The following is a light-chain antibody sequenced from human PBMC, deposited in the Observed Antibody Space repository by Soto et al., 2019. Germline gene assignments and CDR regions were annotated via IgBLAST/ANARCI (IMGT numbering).Light chain of an antibody. J-gene: IGLJ2*01. Sequence: QSALTQPASVSGSPGQSITISCTGTSSDIGDYDYVSWYQQHPGKAPKLLIYDVTNRPSGVSNRFSGSKSGNTASLTIFVLQAEDEADYYCSSYTSSSTLVFGGGTKVTVL. CDR2: DVT. V-gene: IGLV2-14*01. CDR1: SSDIGDYDY. CDR3: SSYTSSSTLV.